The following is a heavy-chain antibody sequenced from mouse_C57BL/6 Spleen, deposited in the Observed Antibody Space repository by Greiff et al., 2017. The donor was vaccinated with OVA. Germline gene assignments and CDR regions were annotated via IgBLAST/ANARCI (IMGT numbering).Heavy chain of an antibody. V-gene: IGHV1-53*01. CDR2: INPSNGGT. CDR3: AREITTVVATVDY. D-gene: IGHD1-1*01. J-gene: IGHJ2*01. CDR1: GYTFTSYW. Sequence: VQLQQPGTELVKPGASVKLSCKASGYTFTSYWMHWVKQRPGQGLEWIGNINPSNGGTNYNEKFKSKATLTVDKSSSTAYMQLSSLTSEDSAVYYCAREITTVVATVDYWGQGTTLTVSS.